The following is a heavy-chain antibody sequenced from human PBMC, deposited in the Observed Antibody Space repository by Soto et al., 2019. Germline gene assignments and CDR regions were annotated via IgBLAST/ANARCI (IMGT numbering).Heavy chain of an antibody. CDR3: ARHSLALRKNNWFDP. CDR2: IFYLGSS. D-gene: IGHD3-3*02. Sequence: SETLSLTCTVSGDSIISSDSYWGWVRQPPGKGLEWIGSIFYLGSSYYNPSLKSRVTMSVDTSKNQFSLRLRSVTAADTALYFCARHSLALRKNNWFDPWGQGIMVTVSS. V-gene: IGHV4-39*01. J-gene: IGHJ5*02. CDR1: GDSIISSDSY.